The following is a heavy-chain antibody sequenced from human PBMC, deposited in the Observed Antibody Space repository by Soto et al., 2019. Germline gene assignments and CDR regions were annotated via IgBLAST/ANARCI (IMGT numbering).Heavy chain of an antibody. V-gene: IGHV2-70*11. J-gene: IGHJ6*03. D-gene: IGHD6-13*01. Sequence: SGPTLVNPTQTLTLTCTFSGFSLTTSGMCVSWIRQPPGEALEWLARIDWDDDKYYSTSLKTRLTISKDTSKNQVVLTMTNMDPVDTATYFCARIPAAPYYYMDVWGKGTTVTVSS. CDR2: IDWDDDK. CDR1: GFSLTTSGMC. CDR3: ARIPAAPYYYMDV.